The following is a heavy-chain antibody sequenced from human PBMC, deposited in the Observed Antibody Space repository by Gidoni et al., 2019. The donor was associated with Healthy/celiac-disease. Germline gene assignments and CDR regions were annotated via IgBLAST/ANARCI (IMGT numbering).Heavy chain of an antibody. J-gene: IGHJ3*02. CDR1: GFTFSSYG. CDR2: IWYDGSNK. Sequence: QVQLAESGGGVVQPGRSLRLSCAASGFTFSSYGLHGVRPAPGKGLEWVAVIWYDGSNKYYADSVKGRFTISRDNSKNTLYLQMNSLRAEDTAVYYCARDPDYYGSGSYFGAFDIWGQGTMVTVSS. D-gene: IGHD3-10*01. V-gene: IGHV3-33*01. CDR3: ARDPDYYGSGSYFGAFDI.